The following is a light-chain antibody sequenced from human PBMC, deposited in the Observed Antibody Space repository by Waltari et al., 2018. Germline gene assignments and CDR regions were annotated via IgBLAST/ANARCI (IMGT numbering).Light chain of an antibody. J-gene: IGKJ3*01. Sequence: DIQLTQSPSSLSASVGDRITITCRASQPITNYLNWYQQKAGKAPELLIHDASNLEAGVPSRFSGSQSGTEFTLTISSLQSEDIATYYCQRYDNLPIFAFGPGTKVDIK. CDR3: QRYDNLPIFA. CDR2: DAS. V-gene: IGKV1-33*01. CDR1: QPITNY.